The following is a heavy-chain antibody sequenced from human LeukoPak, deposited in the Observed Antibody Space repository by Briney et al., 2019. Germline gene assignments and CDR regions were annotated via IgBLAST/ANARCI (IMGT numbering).Heavy chain of an antibody. D-gene: IGHD2-21*02. CDR2: ISYDGSNK. CDR1: GFTFSSDG. V-gene: IGHV3-30*18. CDR3: AKTPVAYCGGDCGYYFDY. Sequence: PSGRSLRLSCAASGFTFSSDGMHGVRQAPGKGLEWVAVISYDGSNKYYADSVKGPFTISRDNSKNTLYLQMNSLRAEDTAVYYCAKTPVAYCGGDCGYYFDYWGQGTLVTVSS. J-gene: IGHJ4*02.